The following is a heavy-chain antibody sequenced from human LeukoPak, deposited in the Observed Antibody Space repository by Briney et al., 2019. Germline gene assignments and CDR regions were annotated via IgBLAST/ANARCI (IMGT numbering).Heavy chain of an antibody. D-gene: IGHD3-16*01. CDR2: INPNSGAT. Sequence: GGSLRLSCAASGFTFSSYEMNWVRQAPGKGLEWVGWINPNSGATNYAQKFHGRVTMASDTSIRTAYMDLNRVGPDDTAVYYCAKTARRGGQNWLDPWGQGTLVTVSS. CDR1: GFTFSSYE. V-gene: IGHV1-2*02. CDR3: AKTARRGGQNWLDP. J-gene: IGHJ5*02.